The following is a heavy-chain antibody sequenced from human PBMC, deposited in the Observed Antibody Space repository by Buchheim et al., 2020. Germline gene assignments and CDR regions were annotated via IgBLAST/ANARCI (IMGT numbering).Heavy chain of an antibody. CDR2: IHYKGNT. CDR3: ARVNSGSGYGAFGI. CDR1: GDSVTNTDYY. V-gene: IGHV4-61*08. Sequence: QVQLQESGPGPVTPSETVSLTCAVSGDSVTNTDYYWTWVRQSPGKTLEWIGFIHYKGNTNYNPSLNSRVTIALDTSKNQFSLRLTSVIAADTAVYYCARVNSGSGYGAFGIWGQGT. J-gene: IGHJ3*02. D-gene: IGHD3-22*01.